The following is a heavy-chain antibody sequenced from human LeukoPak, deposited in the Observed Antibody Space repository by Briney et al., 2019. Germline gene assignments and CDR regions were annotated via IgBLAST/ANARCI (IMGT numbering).Heavy chain of an antibody. J-gene: IGHJ4*02. CDR1: GFTFSNYW. CDR2: INSDGRST. CDR3: ARSDNYDRSGYYYVRRKPNFDY. D-gene: IGHD3-22*01. Sequence: GGSLRLSCAASGFTFSNYWMHWVRQAPGKGLVWVSRINSDGRSTNYADSVKGRFTISRDNAKNSLYLQMNSLRAEDTAVYYCARSDNYDRSGYYYVRRKPNFDYWGQGTLVTVSS. V-gene: IGHV3-74*01.